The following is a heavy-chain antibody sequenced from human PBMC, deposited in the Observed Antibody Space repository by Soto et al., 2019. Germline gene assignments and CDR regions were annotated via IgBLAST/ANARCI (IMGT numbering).Heavy chain of an antibody. CDR1: GFTFSDYA. CDR3: GKGGRQWLVTSDFNY. V-gene: IGHV3-30*18. D-gene: IGHD6-19*01. J-gene: IGHJ4*02. CDR2: VSHDGRNT. Sequence: VQLVESGGGVVQPGRSLRLSCAASGFTFSDYAMHWVCQAPGKRLEWVAVVSHDGRNTHYADSVKGRFTISRDSSKNTVSLEMNSLRPEDTAVYYCGKGGRQWLVTSDFNYWGQGALVTVSS.